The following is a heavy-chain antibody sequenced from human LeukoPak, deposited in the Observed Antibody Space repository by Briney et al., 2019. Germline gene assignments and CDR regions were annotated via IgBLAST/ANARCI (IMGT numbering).Heavy chain of an antibody. CDR2: ISGSGGST. V-gene: IGHV3-23*01. CDR1: GFTFSSYA. D-gene: IGHD1-26*01. J-gene: IGHJ3*02. Sequence: GGSLRLSCAASGFTFSSYAIHWVRQAPGKGLEWVSAISGSGGSTYYADSVKGRFTISRDNSKNTLYLQMNSLRAEDTAVYYCAKDLRGPKEGGDIWGQGTMVTVSS. CDR3: AKDLRGPKEGGDI.